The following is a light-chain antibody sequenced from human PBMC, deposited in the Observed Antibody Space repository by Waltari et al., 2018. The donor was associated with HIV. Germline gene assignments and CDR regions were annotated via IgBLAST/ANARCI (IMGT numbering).Light chain of an antibody. CDR2: WAS. CDR3: QQYYSNPLT. Sequence: DIVMTQSPDSLAVSLGERATINCKSSQSVLYSSNNKNYLAWYQQKPGQPPELLIYWASTRVSGVPGRFSGSGSGTDFTLTISSLQAEDVAVYYCQQYYSNPLTFGGGTKVEIK. CDR1: QSVLYSSNNKNY. J-gene: IGKJ4*01. V-gene: IGKV4-1*01.